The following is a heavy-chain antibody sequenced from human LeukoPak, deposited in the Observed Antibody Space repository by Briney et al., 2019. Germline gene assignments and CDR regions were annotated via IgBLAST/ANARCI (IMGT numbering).Heavy chain of an antibody. Sequence: SETLSLTCDVSGVSISHGYYWGWIRQPSGNGLEWIGSLFHNGPSYYNPSLKSRVIITMDTSKYKYFLNLTSVNAADSAGEICARLWYENWIDPWGQGALVTVS. D-gene: IGHD2-21*01. CDR3: ARLWYENWIDP. CDR2: LFHNGPS. CDR1: GVSISHGYY. V-gene: IGHV4-38-2*01. J-gene: IGHJ5*02.